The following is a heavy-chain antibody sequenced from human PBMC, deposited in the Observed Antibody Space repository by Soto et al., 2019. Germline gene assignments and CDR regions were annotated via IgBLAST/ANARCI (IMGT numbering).Heavy chain of an antibody. CDR1: GFIFSSYA. V-gene: IGHV3-23*01. CDR2: MSGGGGST. CDR3: AKIAYYDILSGSRKYNWFDP. Sequence: EVQLLESGGGLVQPGGSLRLSCAASGFIFSSYAMSWVRQAPGKGLEWVSAMSGGGGSTYYADPVKGRFTISRDNSKNTLYLQRNSLRAEDTAVYYCAKIAYYDILSGSRKYNWFDPWGQGTLVTVSS. J-gene: IGHJ5*02. D-gene: IGHD3-9*01.